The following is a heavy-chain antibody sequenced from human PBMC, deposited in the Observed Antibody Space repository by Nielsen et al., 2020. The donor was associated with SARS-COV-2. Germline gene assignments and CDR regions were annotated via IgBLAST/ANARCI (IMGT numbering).Heavy chain of an antibody. J-gene: IGHJ6*02. V-gene: IGHV3-23*01. CDR3: AKVVGATTDYYGLDV. Sequence: GESLKISCAASGFTFSSYSMNWVRQAPGKGLEWVSSISGSGGGTSYADSVKGRFTISRDNSKITLYLQMNSLRAEDTAVYYCAKVVGATTDYYGLDVWGQGTTVTVSS. D-gene: IGHD1-26*01. CDR1: GFTFSSYS. CDR2: ISGSGGGT.